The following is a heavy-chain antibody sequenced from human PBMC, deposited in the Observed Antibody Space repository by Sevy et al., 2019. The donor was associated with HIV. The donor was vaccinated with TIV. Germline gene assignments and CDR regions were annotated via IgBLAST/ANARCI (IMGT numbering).Heavy chain of an antibody. CDR3: AKRAPGGIAAARGPNWFDP. D-gene: IGHD6-13*01. CDR2: IGGSADYT. Sequence: GGSLRLSCVTSGFTFSSYAMSWVRQTPGKGLEWVSAIGGSADYTYYADSVKGRFTISRDNSKNTLYLQMNGLRAEDTAVYYCAKRAPGGIAAARGPNWFDPWGQGTLVTVSS. J-gene: IGHJ5*02. CDR1: GFTFSSYA. V-gene: IGHV3-23*01.